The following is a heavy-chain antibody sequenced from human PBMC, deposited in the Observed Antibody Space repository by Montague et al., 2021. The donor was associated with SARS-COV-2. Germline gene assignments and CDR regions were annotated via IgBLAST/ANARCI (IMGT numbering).Heavy chain of an antibody. V-gene: IGHV4-39*01. Sequence: SETLSLTCTVSGGSISSSSYYWGWIRQPPGKGLEWIGSIYYSGSTYYNPSLKSRVTISVDTSKNQFSLKLSSVTAADTAVYYCARLLSWIAAAGTILYFDYWGQGTLVTVSS. CDR2: IYYSGST. J-gene: IGHJ4*02. D-gene: IGHD6-13*01. CDR3: ARLLSWIAAAGTILYFDY. CDR1: GGSISSSSYY.